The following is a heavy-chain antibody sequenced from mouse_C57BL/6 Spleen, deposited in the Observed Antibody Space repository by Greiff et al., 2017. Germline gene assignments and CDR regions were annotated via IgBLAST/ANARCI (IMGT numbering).Heavy chain of an antibody. CDR3: SRGRSGYDDFDY. V-gene: IGHV5-4*01. CDR2: ISDGGSYT. J-gene: IGHJ2*01. CDR1: GFTFSSYA. Sequence: EVQRVESGGGLVKPGGSLKLSCAASGFTFSSYAMSWVRQTPEKRLEWVATISDGGSYTYYPDNVKGRFTISRDNAKNNLYLQKSHLKSEDTAMYYCSRGRSGYDDFDYWGQGTTLTVSS. D-gene: IGHD2-2*01.